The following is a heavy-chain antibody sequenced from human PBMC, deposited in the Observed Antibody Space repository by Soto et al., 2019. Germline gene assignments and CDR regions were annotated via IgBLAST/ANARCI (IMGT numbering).Heavy chain of an antibody. D-gene: IGHD3-10*01. CDR3: ARVGGRLWFGETYYFDY. CDR1: GGSISSYY. J-gene: IGHJ4*02. V-gene: IGHV4-59*01. Sequence: QVQLQESGPGLVKPSETLSLTCTVSGGSISSYYWSWIRQPPRKGLEWIGYIYYSGSTNYNPSLKSRVPISVDTSKNQYSLQLSSVTAADTAVYYCARVGGRLWFGETYYFDYWGQGTLVTVAA. CDR2: IYYSGST.